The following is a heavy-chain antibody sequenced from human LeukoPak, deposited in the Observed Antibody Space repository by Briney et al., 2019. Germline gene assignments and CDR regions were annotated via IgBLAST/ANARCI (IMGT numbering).Heavy chain of an antibody. CDR1: GGPINHYY. D-gene: IGHD3-22*01. J-gene: IGHJ4*02. Sequence: PSETLSLTCTFSGGPINHYYLNWIRQPPGKGLEWIGYIFYNEITNYNPSLKSRVTLSVDTSKNQVSLKLTSVTAADTAVYYCASTARWLFFDSWGPGILVTVSS. V-gene: IGHV4-59*12. CDR3: ASTARWLFFDS. CDR2: IFYNEIT.